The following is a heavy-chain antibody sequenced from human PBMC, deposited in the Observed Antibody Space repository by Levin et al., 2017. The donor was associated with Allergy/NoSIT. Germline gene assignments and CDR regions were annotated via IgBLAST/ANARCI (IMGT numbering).Heavy chain of an antibody. Sequence: SGPTLVKPTQTLTLTCTFSGFSLSTSGVGVGWIRQPPGKALEWLALIYWNDDKRYSPSLKSRLTITKDTSKNQVVLTMTNMDPVDTATYYWAHRSYYYDSSGYYSDGKVYWGQGTLVTVSS. J-gene: IGHJ4*02. CDR3: AHRSYYYDSSGYYSDGKVY. V-gene: IGHV2-5*01. D-gene: IGHD3-22*01. CDR1: GFSLSTSGVG. CDR2: IYWNDDK.